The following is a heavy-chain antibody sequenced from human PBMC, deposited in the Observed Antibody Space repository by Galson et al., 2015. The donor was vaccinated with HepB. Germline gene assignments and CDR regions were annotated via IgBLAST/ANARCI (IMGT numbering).Heavy chain of an antibody. CDR1: GYTFNTFA. CDR2: INTNTGTP. V-gene: IGHV7-4-1*02. J-gene: IGHJ6*02. CDR3: ARLLGRHPEPAYYYGMDV. Sequence: SVKVSCKASGYTFNTFAMNWVRQAPGQGLEWMGWINTNTGTPTYAQGFTGRFVFSLDTSVNTAYLQISSLKVEDTAVYYCARLLGRHPEPAYYYGMDVWGQGTTVTVSS. D-gene: IGHD1-14*01.